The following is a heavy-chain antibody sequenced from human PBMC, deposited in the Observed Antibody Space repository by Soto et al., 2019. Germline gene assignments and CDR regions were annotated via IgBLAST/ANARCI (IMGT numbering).Heavy chain of an antibody. CDR1: GFTFSSYA. Sequence: RGSLRLSCAASGFTFSSYAMTWVRQAPGKGLEWVSAISAGGGSTYYADSVNGRFTISRDNFKNTLYLQLSSLRAEDTAVYYCAKDLERAVARQYDIWGQGSMVTVSS. CDR2: ISAGGGST. V-gene: IGHV3-23*01. D-gene: IGHD6-19*01. J-gene: IGHJ3*02. CDR3: AKDLERAVARQYDI.